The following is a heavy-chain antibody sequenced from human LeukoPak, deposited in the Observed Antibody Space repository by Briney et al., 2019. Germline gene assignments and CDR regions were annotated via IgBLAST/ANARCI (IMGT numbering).Heavy chain of an antibody. Sequence: SETLSLTCTVSSDSIYSSNYYWGWIRQPPGKGLEWIGSIYYSGSTYYNSSLKSRVTISVDTSKNQFSLKLSSLTAADTTVYYCARAAYCGGDCYLFDYWGQGTLVTVFS. D-gene: IGHD2-21*02. V-gene: IGHV4-39*01. J-gene: IGHJ4*02. CDR3: ARAAYCGGDCYLFDY. CDR2: IYYSGST. CDR1: SDSIYSSNYY.